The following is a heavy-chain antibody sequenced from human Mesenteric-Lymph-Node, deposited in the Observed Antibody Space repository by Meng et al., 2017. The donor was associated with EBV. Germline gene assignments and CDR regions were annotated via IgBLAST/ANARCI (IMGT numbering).Heavy chain of an antibody. CDR2: IYYSGNT. Sequence: QLQLQESGPGLVKPSEXLSPTCXVSGGSISSTTHQWGWIRQPPGKGLEWIGIIYYSGNTYYNPSLKSRVTISVDTSNNRFSLRLTSVTAADTAVYYCARQSDHYYTSGSYFDYWGHGSLVTVSS. V-gene: IGHV4-39*01. CDR1: GGSISSTTHQ. CDR3: ARQSDHYYTSGSYFDY. J-gene: IGHJ4*01. D-gene: IGHD3-10*01.